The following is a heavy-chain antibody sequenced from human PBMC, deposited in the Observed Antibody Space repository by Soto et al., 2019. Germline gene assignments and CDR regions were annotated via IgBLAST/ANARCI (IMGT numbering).Heavy chain of an antibody. CDR1: GGSISSYY. D-gene: IGHD3-3*01. V-gene: IGHV4-59*01. CDR2: IYYSGST. Sequence: PSETLSLTCTVSGGSISSYYWSWIRQPPGKGLEWIGYIYYSGSTNYNPSLKSRVTISVDTSKNQFSLKLSSVTAADTAVYYCARDTMDGDLDYWGQGTLVTVSS. CDR3: ARDTMDGDLDY. J-gene: IGHJ4*02.